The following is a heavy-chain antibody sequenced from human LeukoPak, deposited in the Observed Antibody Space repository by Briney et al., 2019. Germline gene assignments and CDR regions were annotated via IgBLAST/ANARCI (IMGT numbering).Heavy chain of an antibody. D-gene: IGHD2-2*02. J-gene: IGHJ3*02. V-gene: IGHV1-69*04. Sequence: GASVKVSCKASGGTFSSYAISWVRQAPGQGLEWMGRIIPILGIANYAQKFQGRVTITADKSTSTAYMELSSLRSEDTAVYYCARGWDIVVVPTAISAFDIWGQGTMVTVSS. CDR1: GGTFSSYA. CDR2: IIPILGIA. CDR3: ARGWDIVVVPTAISAFDI.